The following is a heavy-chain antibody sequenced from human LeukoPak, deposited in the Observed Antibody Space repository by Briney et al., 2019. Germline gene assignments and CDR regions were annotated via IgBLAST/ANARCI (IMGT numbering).Heavy chain of an antibody. CDR3: ARGPGYDFWSGYSFDY. CDR2: IYTSGST. D-gene: IGHD3-3*01. Sequence: SETMSLTCTVSGGSISGYYWSWIRQPAGKGLEWIGRIYTSGSTNYNPSLKSRVTMSVDTSKNQFSLKLSSVTAADTAVYYCARGPGYDFWSGYSFDYWGQGTLVTVSS. J-gene: IGHJ4*02. V-gene: IGHV4-4*07. CDR1: GGSISGYY.